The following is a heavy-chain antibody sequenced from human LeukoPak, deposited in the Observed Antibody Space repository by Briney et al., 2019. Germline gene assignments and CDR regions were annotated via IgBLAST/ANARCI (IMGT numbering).Heavy chain of an antibody. CDR3: ARHSSSLPFDS. V-gene: IGHV4-59*08. J-gene: IGHJ4*02. Sequence: SETLSLTCTVSGGSISSYHWSWIRQPPGKGLEWIGYIYYSGSTNYNPSLKSRVTISVDTSKNQFSLKLSSVTAADTAVYCCARHSSSLPFDSWGQGTLVTVSS. CDR1: GGSISSYH. CDR2: IYYSGST. D-gene: IGHD6-13*01.